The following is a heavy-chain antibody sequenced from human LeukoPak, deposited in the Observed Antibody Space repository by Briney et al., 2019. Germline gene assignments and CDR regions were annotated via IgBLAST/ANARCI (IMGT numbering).Heavy chain of an antibody. CDR3: ATKQWLAPPPDS. Sequence: GGSLRLSCAASGFTFSKYWMLWVRQAPGKGLESISRINTDGTVTTYADSVKGRFTVSRDNADNTMFLQMNSVRDEDTAVYYCATKQWLAPPPDSWGQGTPVTVSS. V-gene: IGHV3-74*01. J-gene: IGHJ4*02. CDR2: INTDGTVT. D-gene: IGHD6-19*01. CDR1: GFTFSKYW.